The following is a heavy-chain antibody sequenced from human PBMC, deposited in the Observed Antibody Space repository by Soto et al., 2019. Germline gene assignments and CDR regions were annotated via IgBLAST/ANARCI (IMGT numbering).Heavy chain of an antibody. CDR2: IIPIFGTA. J-gene: IGHJ3*02. Sequence: QVQLVQSGAEVKKPGSSVKVSCKSSGGTFSSYAISWVRQAPGQGLEWMGGIIPIFGTANYAQKFQGRGTITADESTSTAYMELGSLRSEDTAVYYCARSPYHPRGIVVVMSAFDIWGQGTMVTVSS. V-gene: IGHV1-69*01. D-gene: IGHD3-22*01. CDR1: GGTFSSYA. CDR3: ARSPYHPRGIVVVMSAFDI.